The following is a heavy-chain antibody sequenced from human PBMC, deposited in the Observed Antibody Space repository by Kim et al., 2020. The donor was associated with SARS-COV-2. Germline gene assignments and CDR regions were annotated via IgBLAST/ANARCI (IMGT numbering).Heavy chain of an antibody. CDR3: AKDSSGWSYYFDS. J-gene: IGHJ4*02. CDR2: ISWNSGSI. V-gene: IGHV3-9*01. CDR1: GFTFDDYA. Sequence: GGSLRLSCAASGFTFDDYAMHWVRQAPGKGLEWVSGISWNSGSIGYADSVKGRFTISRDNAKNSLYLQMNSLRAEDTALYYCAKDSSGWSYYFDSWGQG. D-gene: IGHD6-19*01.